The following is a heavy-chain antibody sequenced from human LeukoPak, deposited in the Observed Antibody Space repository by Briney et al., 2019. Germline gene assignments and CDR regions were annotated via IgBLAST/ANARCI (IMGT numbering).Heavy chain of an antibody. J-gene: IGHJ6*03. V-gene: IGHV1-18*01. D-gene: IGHD3-10*01. Sequence: ASVKVSCKASGYTFTSYGISWVRQAPGQGLEWMGWISAYNGNTNYAQKLQGRVTMTTDTSTSTAYMELRSLRSDDTAVYYCARGGTMVRGVKGYYYYMDVWGRGTTVTVSS. CDR1: GYTFTSYG. CDR3: ARGGTMVRGVKGYYYYMDV. CDR2: ISAYNGNT.